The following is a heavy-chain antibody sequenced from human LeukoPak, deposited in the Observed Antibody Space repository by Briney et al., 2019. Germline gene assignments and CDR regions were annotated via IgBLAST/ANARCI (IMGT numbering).Heavy chain of an antibody. CDR1: GYTFTAYV. CDR2: INAGNGNT. Sequence: ASVKVSCKASGYTFTAYVMHWVRQAPGQRLEWMGWINAGNGNTKYSQEFQGRVATTRDTFANTIYMELSSLRSEDTAVYYCARIEGDDYWGQGTLVTVSS. CDR3: ARIEGDDY. V-gene: IGHV1-3*01. D-gene: IGHD3-16*01. J-gene: IGHJ4*02.